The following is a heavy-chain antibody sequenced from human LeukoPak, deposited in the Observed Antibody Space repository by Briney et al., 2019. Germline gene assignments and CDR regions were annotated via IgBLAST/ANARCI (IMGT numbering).Heavy chain of an antibody. J-gene: IGHJ2*01. V-gene: IGHV3-23*01. Sequence: GGSLRLSCVASGVTLSNYAMSWARQAPGKGLEWLSGISSSGSGGNTYYAASVKGRFTISRDSSRNTLFLHMNTLRAEDTAIYYCAKDRTVGASYWYFDLWGRGTLVTVSS. CDR2: ISSSGSGGNT. CDR1: GVTLSNYA. D-gene: IGHD1-26*01. CDR3: AKDRTVGASYWYFDL.